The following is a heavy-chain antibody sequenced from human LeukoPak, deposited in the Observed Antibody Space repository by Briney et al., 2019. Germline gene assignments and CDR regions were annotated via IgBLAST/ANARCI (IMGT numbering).Heavy chain of an antibody. Sequence: HPGGSLRLSCAVSGFTVSGNYMSWVRQAPGKGLEWVSLIYSGGTTYYADSVKGRFTISRDNSKNTSYLQMNSLRAEATAVYYCARRAGAYSNPYDYWGQGTLVTVSS. J-gene: IGHJ4*02. CDR1: GFTVSGNY. CDR3: ARRAGAYSNPYDY. V-gene: IGHV3-53*01. D-gene: IGHD4/OR15-4a*01. CDR2: IYSGGTT.